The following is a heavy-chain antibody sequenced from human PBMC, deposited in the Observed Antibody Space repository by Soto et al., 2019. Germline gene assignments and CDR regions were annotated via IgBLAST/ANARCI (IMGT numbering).Heavy chain of an antibody. CDR1: GGSISSGDYY. D-gene: IGHD2-2*01. Sequence: QVQLQESGPGLVKPSQTLSLTCTVSGGSISSGDYYWSWIRQPPGKGLEWIGYIYYSGSTYYNPSLKSRLTISVDTSKIQFPLKLSSVTAADTAVYYCAREDIVLVPAALPYNWFDPWGQGTLVTVSS. J-gene: IGHJ5*02. V-gene: IGHV4-30-4*01. CDR2: IYYSGST. CDR3: AREDIVLVPAALPYNWFDP.